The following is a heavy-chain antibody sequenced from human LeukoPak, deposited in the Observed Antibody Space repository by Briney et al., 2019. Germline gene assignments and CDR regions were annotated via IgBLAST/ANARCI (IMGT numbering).Heavy chain of an antibody. Sequence: PGGSLRLSCEASGFTFNSYWMSWVRQAPGKGLEWVANIKEDGSEKYYVDSVKGRFTISRDNAKNSLFLQMNSLGAEDTALYYCARDYTATGAMDVWGQGTTVTVS. J-gene: IGHJ6*02. CDR1: GFTFNSYW. CDR3: ARDYTATGAMDV. D-gene: IGHD2-21*02. CDR2: IKEDGSEK. V-gene: IGHV3-7*01.